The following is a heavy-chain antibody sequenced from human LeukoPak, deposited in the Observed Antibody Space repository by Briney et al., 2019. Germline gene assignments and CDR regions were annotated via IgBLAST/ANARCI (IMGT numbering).Heavy chain of an antibody. D-gene: IGHD3-22*01. V-gene: IGHV3-15*01. CDR3: TTDGHDSSGYWIDFDY. Sequence: GGSLRLSCAASGFTFSNAWISWVRQAPGKGLEWVGRIKSKTDGGTTDYAAPVKGRFTISRDDSKNTLYLQMNSLKTEDTAVYHCTTDGHDSSGYWIDFDYWGQGTLVTVSS. CDR2: IKSKTDGGTT. J-gene: IGHJ4*02. CDR1: GFTFSNAW.